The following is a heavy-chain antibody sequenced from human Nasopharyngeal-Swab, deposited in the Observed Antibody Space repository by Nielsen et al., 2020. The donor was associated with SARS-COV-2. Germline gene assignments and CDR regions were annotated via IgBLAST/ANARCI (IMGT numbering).Heavy chain of an antibody. CDR1: GYTFTSYG. CDR2: ISAYNGNT. V-gene: IGHV1-18*01. J-gene: IGHJ6*02. CDR3: ARDPEGYSSGWYGFLSGGLVLDYYYYGMDV. D-gene: IGHD6-19*01. Sequence: ASVKVSCKASGYTFTSYGISWVRQAPGQGLEWMGWISAYNGNTNYAQKLQGRVTMTTDTSASTAYMELSSLRSEDTAVYYCARDPEGYSSGWYGFLSGGLVLDYYYYGMDVWGQGTTVTVSS.